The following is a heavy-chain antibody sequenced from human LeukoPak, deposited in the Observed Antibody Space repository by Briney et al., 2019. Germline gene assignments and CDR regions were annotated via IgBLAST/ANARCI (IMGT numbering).Heavy chain of an antibody. CDR2: IYHSGST. CDR1: GGSISSSNW. Sequence: SETLSLTCAVSGGSISSSNWWSWVRQPPGKGLEWIGEIYHSGSTNYNPSLKSRVTISVDKSKNQFSLRLSSVTAADTAVYYCARGAHYYGSGGFDYWGQGTLVTVSS. D-gene: IGHD3-10*01. CDR3: ARGAHYYGSGGFDY. J-gene: IGHJ4*02. V-gene: IGHV4-4*02.